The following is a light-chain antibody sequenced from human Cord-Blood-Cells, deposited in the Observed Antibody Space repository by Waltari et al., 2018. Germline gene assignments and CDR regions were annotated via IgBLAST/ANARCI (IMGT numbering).Light chain of an antibody. CDR1: RRDGGGYNY. J-gene: IGLJ1*01. CDR3: SSYTSSSTLDV. V-gene: IGLV2-14*01. Sequence: QSALTQPASVSGSPGQSITISCTGTRRDGGGYNYFSWYQQHPGKAPKLMIYEVSNRPSGVSNRFSGSKSGNTASLTISGLQAEDEADYYCSSYTSSSTLDVFGTGTKVTVL. CDR2: EVS.